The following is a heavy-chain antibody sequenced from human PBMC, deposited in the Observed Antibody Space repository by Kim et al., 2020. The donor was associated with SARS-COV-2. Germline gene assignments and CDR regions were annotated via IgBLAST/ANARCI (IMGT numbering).Heavy chain of an antibody. Sequence: ASVKVSCKASGYTFTGYYMHWVRQAPGQGLEWMGWINPDTGGTNYAQKFQGRVTMTRDTSISTAYMELSRLRSDDTALYYCARGVWFGELSIDYWGQGTLVTVSS. D-gene: IGHD3-10*01. CDR3: ARGVWFGELSIDY. J-gene: IGHJ4*02. V-gene: IGHV1-2*02. CDR1: GYTFTGYY. CDR2: INPDTGGT.